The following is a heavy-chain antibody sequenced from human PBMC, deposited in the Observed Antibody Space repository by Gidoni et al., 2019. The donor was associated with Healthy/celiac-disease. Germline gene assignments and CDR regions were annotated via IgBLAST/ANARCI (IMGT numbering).Heavy chain of an antibody. CDR1: GFTFRSYD. J-gene: IGHJ5*02. Sequence: EVQLLESGGGLVQPGGSLTLPCSASGFTFRSYDLSWVRQAPGKGLEWVAAISGSGGSTYYADSVKGRCTIARDNSKNTLYLQMNSLRAEDTAVYYCAKDGDSSSSGWFDPWGQGTLVTVSS. CDR3: AKDGDSSSSGWFDP. CDR2: ISGSGGST. V-gene: IGHV3-23*01. D-gene: IGHD6-6*01.